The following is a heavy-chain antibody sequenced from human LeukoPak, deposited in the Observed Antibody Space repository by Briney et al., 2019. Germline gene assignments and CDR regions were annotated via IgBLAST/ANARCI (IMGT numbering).Heavy chain of an antibody. J-gene: IGHJ4*02. D-gene: IGHD1-26*01. CDR2: IYTSGST. Sequence: SETLSLTCSVSGGSISSYYWSWIRQPAGKGLEWIGRIYTSGSTNYNPSLKSRVTMSVDTSKNQFSLKLSSVTAADTAVYYCAREPSIVGATTAYFDYWGQGTLVTVSS. V-gene: IGHV4-4*07. CDR1: GGSISSYY. CDR3: AREPSIVGATTAYFDY.